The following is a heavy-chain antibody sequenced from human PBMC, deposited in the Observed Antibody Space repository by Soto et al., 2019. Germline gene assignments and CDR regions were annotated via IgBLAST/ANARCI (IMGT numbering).Heavy chain of an antibody. CDR1: GGTFSTYA. J-gene: IGHJ4*02. Sequence: QVQLVQSGAEVKKPESSVKVSCKAPGGTFSTYAISWVRQAPGQGLEWMGGIIPMFGTANYAQRFQDRVTITADESTNTVYMERISLRSEDTAVYFCASGIQLWLRRINNGYSGWGQGTLVTVSS. CDR3: ASGIQLWLRRINNGYSG. V-gene: IGHV1-69*12. CDR2: IIPMFGTA. D-gene: IGHD5-18*01.